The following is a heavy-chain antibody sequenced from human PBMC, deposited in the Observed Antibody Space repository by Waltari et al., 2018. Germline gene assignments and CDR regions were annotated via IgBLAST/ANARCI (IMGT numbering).Heavy chain of an antibody. Sequence: QVQLQEPGPGLVKPSEPLSLTCALSGYSIRSRYYWGWIRQPPGKGLEWIGSIYHSGSTYYNPSLKSRVTISVDTSKNQFSLKLSSVTAADTAVYYCARHPRYFLDYWGQGTLVTVSS. CDR3: ARHPRYFLDY. CDR1: GYSIRSRYY. J-gene: IGHJ4*02. D-gene: IGHD1-20*01. V-gene: IGHV4-38-2*01. CDR2: IYHSGST.